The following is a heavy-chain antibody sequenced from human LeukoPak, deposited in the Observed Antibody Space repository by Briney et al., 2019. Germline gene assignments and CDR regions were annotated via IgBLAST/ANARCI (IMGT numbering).Heavy chain of an antibody. CDR1: GFTFSSYA. CDR3: AKGRYCSGGSCYPHFDY. Sequence: GGSLRLSCVASGFTFSSYAMSWVRQAPGKGLEWVSAISGSGGSTYYADSVKGRFTISRDNSKNTLYLQMNSLRAEDTAVYYCAKGRYCSGGSCYPHFDYWGQETLVTVSS. D-gene: IGHD2-15*01. V-gene: IGHV3-23*01. CDR2: ISGSGGST. J-gene: IGHJ4*02.